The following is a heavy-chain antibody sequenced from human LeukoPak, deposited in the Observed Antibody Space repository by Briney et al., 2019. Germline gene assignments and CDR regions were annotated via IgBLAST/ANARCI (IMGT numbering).Heavy chain of an antibody. Sequence: SETLSLTCTVSGGSISSSSYYWGWIRQPPGKGLEWIESIYYSGSTYYNPSLKSRVTISVDTPKNQFSLKLSSVTAADTAVYYCARAAGTHWGQGTLVTVSS. CDR2: IYYSGST. D-gene: IGHD6-13*01. V-gene: IGHV4-39*07. CDR1: GGSISSSSYY. CDR3: ARAAGTH. J-gene: IGHJ4*02.